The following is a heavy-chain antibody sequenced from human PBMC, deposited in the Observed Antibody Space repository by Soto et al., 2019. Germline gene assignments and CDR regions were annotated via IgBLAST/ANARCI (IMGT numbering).Heavy chain of an antibody. CDR3: AKYPSDIVATNAVDY. Sequence: GGSLRLSCAASGFTFSSYAMSWVRQAPGKGLEWVSAISGSGGSTYYADSVKGRFTISRDNSKNTLYLQMNSLRAEDTAVYYCAKYPSDIVATNAVDYWGQGTLVTVSS. CDR2: ISGSGGST. D-gene: IGHD5-12*01. V-gene: IGHV3-23*01. J-gene: IGHJ4*02. CDR1: GFTFSSYA.